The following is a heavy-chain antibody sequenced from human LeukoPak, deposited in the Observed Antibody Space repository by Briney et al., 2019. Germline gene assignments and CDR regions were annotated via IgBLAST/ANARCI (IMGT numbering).Heavy chain of an antibody. CDR2: IYYSGST. J-gene: IGHJ4*02. V-gene: IGHV4-39*01. CDR1: GGSISSSSYY. CDR3: ARHGGEYYDILTGYLTPKDFDY. Sequence: SETLSLTCTGSGGSISSSSYYWGWIRQPPGKGLEWIGSIYYSGSTYYNQSLKSRVTISVDTSKNQFSLKLSSVTAADTAVYYCARHGGEYYDILTGYLTPKDFDYWGQGTLVTVSS. D-gene: IGHD3-9*01.